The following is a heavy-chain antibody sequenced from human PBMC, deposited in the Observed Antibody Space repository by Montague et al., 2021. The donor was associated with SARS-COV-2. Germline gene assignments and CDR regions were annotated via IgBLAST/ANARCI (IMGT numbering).Heavy chain of an antibody. Sequence: SETLSLTCAVYDGSFSGYYWNWIRQPPGKGLEWIGEISHGGTTNXNPSLKSRATISLDKSKSQFSLKLTSVTAADTAIYYCGRGRKVVPRFRYYDMDVWGQGTTVTVSS. D-gene: IGHD1-14*01. V-gene: IGHV4-34*01. CDR3: GRGRKVVPRFRYYDMDV. CDR1: DGSFSGYY. CDR2: ISHGGTT. J-gene: IGHJ6*02.